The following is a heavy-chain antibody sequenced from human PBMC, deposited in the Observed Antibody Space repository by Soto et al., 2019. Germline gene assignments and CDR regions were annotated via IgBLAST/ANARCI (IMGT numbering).Heavy chain of an antibody. CDR1: GFTFTNYA. CDR3: AKDPNTDYVGAFEF. D-gene: IGHD3-10*02. J-gene: IGHJ3*01. V-gene: IGHV3-23*01. Sequence: PGGSLRLSCAASGFTFTNYAMSLGRQAPGKGPEWVSGILGSGHTTFYADSVKGRFIVSRDNSKNTLSLQMNSLRAEDTAVYYCAKDPNTDYVGAFEFWGHGTMVTVSS. CDR2: ILGSGHTT.